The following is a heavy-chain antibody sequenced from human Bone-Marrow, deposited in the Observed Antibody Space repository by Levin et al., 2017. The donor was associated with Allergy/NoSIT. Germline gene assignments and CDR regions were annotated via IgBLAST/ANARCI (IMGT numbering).Heavy chain of an antibody. CDR3: ARANYGSGSFSPHYYYYYMDV. CDR2: IYYNGAEK. D-gene: IGHD3-10*01. Sequence: GGSLRLSCTASGFSFSGYGMHWVRQVPGRGLEWVALIYYNGAEKYYADSVKARFTISRDNSKNTVYLQMNTLRAEDTGVYYCARANYGSGSFSPHYYYYYMDVWGKGTTVTVSS. J-gene: IGHJ6*03. V-gene: IGHV3-33*01. CDR1: GFSFSGYG.